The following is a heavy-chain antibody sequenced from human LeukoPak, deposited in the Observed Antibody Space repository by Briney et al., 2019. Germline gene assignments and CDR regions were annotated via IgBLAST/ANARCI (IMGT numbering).Heavy chain of an antibody. CDR1: GGLISISTYY. CDR3: ARGTKSGSYYEDY. V-gene: IGHV4-39*07. J-gene: IGHJ4*02. Sequence: SETLSLTCTVSGGLISISTYYWGWIRQPPGKGLEWIGSIYYSGTTHYNPSLKSRVTIAVDTSKNQFSLKLSSVTAADTAVYYCARGTKSGSYYEDYWGQGTLVTVSS. D-gene: IGHD1-26*01. CDR2: IYYSGTT.